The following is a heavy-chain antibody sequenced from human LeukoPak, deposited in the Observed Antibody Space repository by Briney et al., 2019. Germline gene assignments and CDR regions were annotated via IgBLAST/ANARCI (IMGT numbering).Heavy chain of an antibody. V-gene: IGHV1-2*02. J-gene: IGHJ3*02. Sequence: ASVKVSCKASGYTFTGYYMHWVRQAPGHGLEWMGWINPNSGGTNYAQKFQGRVTITRDTSISTAYMELSRLRSDDTAVYYCATPRYCSSTSCLDAFDIWGQGTMVTVSS. CDR2: INPNSGGT. CDR3: ATPRYCSSTSCLDAFDI. CDR1: GYTFTGYY. D-gene: IGHD2-2*01.